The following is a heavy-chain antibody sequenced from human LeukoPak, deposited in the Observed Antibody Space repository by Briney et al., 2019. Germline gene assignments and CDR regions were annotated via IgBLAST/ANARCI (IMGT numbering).Heavy chain of an antibody. V-gene: IGHV3-49*03. Sequence: GGSLRLSCTASGFPYGDYAMRWLRQAPGKGVEWVGFIRSKSYGGTTEYAASVKGRFTISRDDSKSIAYLQMNSLKTEDTAVYYCTRVSSWKGIDYWGQGTLVTVSS. CDR3: TRVSSWKGIDY. J-gene: IGHJ4*02. CDR2: IRSKSYGGTT. CDR1: GFPYGDYA. D-gene: IGHD6-13*01.